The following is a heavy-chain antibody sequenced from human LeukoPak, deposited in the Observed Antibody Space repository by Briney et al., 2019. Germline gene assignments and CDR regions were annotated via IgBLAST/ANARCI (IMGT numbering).Heavy chain of an antibody. CDR3: ARGRRW. Sequence: SETLSPSCAVSGGSPSGYYWTSIRPPPGKGLEWIGEINDSGSINYNPTLKSRVTISVDTSKNQFSLKLTSVTAADTAVYYCARGRRWWGQGTLVTVSS. D-gene: IGHD5-24*01. CDR1: GGSPSGYY. CDR2: INDSGSI. V-gene: IGHV4-34*01. J-gene: IGHJ4*02.